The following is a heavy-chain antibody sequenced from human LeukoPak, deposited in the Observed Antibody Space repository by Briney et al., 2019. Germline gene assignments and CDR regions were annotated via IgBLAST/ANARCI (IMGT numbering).Heavy chain of an antibody. Sequence: GGSLKLSCAASGFIFSGSAIHWVRQASGKGLEWVGRIRSKANTYATTYAASVKGRFTISRDDSKNTAYLQMNSLKTEDTAVYYCIPTHYYYDSFWNWGQGTLVIVSS. CDR1: GFIFSGSA. D-gene: IGHD3-22*01. CDR2: IRSKANTYAT. V-gene: IGHV3-73*01. CDR3: IPTHYYYDSFWN. J-gene: IGHJ4*02.